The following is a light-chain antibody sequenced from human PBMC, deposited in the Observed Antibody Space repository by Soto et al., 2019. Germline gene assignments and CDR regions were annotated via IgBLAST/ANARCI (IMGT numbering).Light chain of an antibody. Sequence: DIQMTQSPYSLSASVGDRVTITCRSSQSISSYLNWYQQKPGKAPKLLIYAASSLQSGVPSRFSGSGSGTDFTLTISSLQPEDFATYYCQQSYSTPPITFCQGTRLEIK. CDR3: QQSYSTPPIT. V-gene: IGKV1-39*01. CDR1: QSISSY. CDR2: AAS. J-gene: IGKJ5*01.